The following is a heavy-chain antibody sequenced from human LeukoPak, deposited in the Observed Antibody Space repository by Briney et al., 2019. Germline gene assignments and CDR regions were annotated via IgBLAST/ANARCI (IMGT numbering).Heavy chain of an antibody. Sequence: SVKVSCKASGDTFSNYAINWVRQAPGQGLEWVGGILPIIGSTKNAQQLQDRVTITADESTNTVYMELTSLRSEDTAIYLCARAHFSAYYGSEWGQGTLVTVSS. CDR3: ARAHFSAYYGSE. J-gene: IGHJ4*02. CDR1: GDTFSNYA. D-gene: IGHD3-10*01. CDR2: ILPIIGST. V-gene: IGHV1-69*13.